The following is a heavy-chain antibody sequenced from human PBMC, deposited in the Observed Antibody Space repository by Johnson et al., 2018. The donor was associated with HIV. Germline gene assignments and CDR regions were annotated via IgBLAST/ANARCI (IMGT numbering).Heavy chain of an antibody. V-gene: IGHV3-30*04. CDR1: GFTFNSYA. CDR2: ISYDGSNK. Sequence: QEKLVESGGGVVQPGRSLRLSCAASGFTFNSYALHWVRQAPGKGLEWVAIISYDGSNKYYADSVKGRFTISRANSKNTLSLQMNSLRAEDTSVYYCARDTRNRPYSSSWLVDAFDIWGQGTMVTVSS. J-gene: IGHJ3*02. D-gene: IGHD6-13*01. CDR3: ARDTRNRPYSSSWLVDAFDI.